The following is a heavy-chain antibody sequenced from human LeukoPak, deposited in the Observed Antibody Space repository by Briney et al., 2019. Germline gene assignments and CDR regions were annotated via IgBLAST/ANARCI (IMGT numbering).Heavy chain of an antibody. D-gene: IGHD3-16*01. V-gene: IGHV4-61*01. CDR2: IYYSGST. J-gene: IGHJ4*02. Sequence: RSSETLSLTCTVSGGSVSSDNYYWSWIRQPPGKGLEWIGYIYYSGSTNYNPSLKSRVTISVDTSKSQFSLNLSSVTAADTAVYYCWGASYWGQGTLVTVSS. CDR3: WGASY. CDR1: GGSVSSDNYY.